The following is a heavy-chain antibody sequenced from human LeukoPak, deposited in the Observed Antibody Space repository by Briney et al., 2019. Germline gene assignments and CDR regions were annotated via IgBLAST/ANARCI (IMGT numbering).Heavy chain of an antibody. J-gene: IGHJ6*02. V-gene: IGHV3-48*01. CDR1: GFTFSSYI. CDR2: ISSSSTTI. Sequence: GGSLRLSCAASGFTFSSYIMNWVRQAPGKGLEWVSYISSSSTTIYYADSVKGRFTISRDNAKNSLYLQMNSLRAEDAAVYYCARDINWNNYYGMDVWGQGTTVTVSS. CDR3: ARDINWNNYYGMDV. D-gene: IGHD1-1*01.